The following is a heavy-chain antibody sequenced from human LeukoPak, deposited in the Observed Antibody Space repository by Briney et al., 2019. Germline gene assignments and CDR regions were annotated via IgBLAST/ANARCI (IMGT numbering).Heavy chain of an antibody. J-gene: IGHJ4*02. D-gene: IGHD6-19*01. Sequence: SETLSLTCTVSGGSISNYYWSWIRQPPGKGLEWIGYIYYSGSTNYNPSLKSRVTISVDTSKNQFSLKLSSVTAADTAVYYCAREVVVAGGDYWGQGTLVTVSS. CDR2: IYYSGST. CDR3: AREVVVAGGDY. V-gene: IGHV4-59*12. CDR1: GGSISNYY.